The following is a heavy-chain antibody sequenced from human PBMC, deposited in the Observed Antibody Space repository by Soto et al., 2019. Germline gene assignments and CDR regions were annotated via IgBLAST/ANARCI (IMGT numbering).Heavy chain of an antibody. Sequence: SDTLSLTCTVSGCSISSYYWSWIRQPPGKGLEWIGYIYYSGSTNYNPSLKSRATISVDTSKNQFSLKLNSVTAADTAVYYCARRYGGTFDYWGQGTLVTVSS. V-gene: IGHV4-59*07. J-gene: IGHJ4*02. CDR3: ARRYGGTFDY. CDR2: IYYSGST. D-gene: IGHD1-26*01. CDR1: GCSISSYY.